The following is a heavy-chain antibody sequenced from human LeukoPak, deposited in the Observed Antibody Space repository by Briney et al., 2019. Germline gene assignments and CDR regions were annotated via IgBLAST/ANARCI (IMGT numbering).Heavy chain of an antibody. J-gene: IGHJ4*02. Sequence: SETLSLTCAVSGYSISSGYYWGWIRQPPGKGLEWIGSIYHSGSTYCNPSLKSRVTISVDTSKNQFSLKLSSVTAADTAVYYCARDPGYVFYYFDYWGQGTLVTVSS. CDR2: IYHSGST. CDR1: GYSISSGYY. D-gene: IGHD5-12*01. V-gene: IGHV4-38-2*01. CDR3: ARDPGYVFYYFDY.